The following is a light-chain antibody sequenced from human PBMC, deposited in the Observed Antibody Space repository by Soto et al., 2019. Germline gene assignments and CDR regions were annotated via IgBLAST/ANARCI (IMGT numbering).Light chain of an antibody. V-gene: IGKV1-5*01. J-gene: IGKJ4*01. CDR1: QTMSSW. Sequence: DIQMTQSPSTLSASVGAGVTITCRASQTMSSWLAWYQQKPGTAPQVLISDATNLKSGVPSRFSGSGSGTEFTLTISSLQPDDFATYSCQQYNSYPLTFGGGTKVEIK. CDR3: QQYNSYPLT. CDR2: DAT.